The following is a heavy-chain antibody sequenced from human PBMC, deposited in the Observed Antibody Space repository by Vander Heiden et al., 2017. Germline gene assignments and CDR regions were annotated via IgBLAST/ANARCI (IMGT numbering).Heavy chain of an antibody. CDR2: ISTSTRII. V-gene: IGHV3-11*01. CDR3: ARVGVAHYYYAMDV. Sequence: QVQLVESGGGLVKPGGPLRLSCAASGFSFSDHHMSCIRQAPGKGREWVSNISTSTRIIYYAESGKGRFTISRNNTKNSVYLQMNSLRAEDTAVYYCARVGVAHYYYAMDVWGQGTTVTVSS. J-gene: IGHJ6*02. CDR1: GFSFSDHH. D-gene: IGHD2-8*01.